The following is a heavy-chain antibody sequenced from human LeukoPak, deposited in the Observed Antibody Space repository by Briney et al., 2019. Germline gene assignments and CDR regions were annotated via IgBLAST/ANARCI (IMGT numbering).Heavy chain of an antibody. V-gene: IGHV4-39*07. CDR3: ARLLGDFLYYFDY. CDR1: GGSISSGTYY. D-gene: IGHD4-17*01. J-gene: IGHJ4*02. Sequence: SETLSLTCTVSGGSISSGTYYWGWIRQPPGKGLEWIGSIYYSGSTYYNPSLKSRVTISVDTSKNQFSLKLSSVTAADTAVYYCARLLGDFLYYFDYWGQGTLVTVSS. CDR2: IYYSGST.